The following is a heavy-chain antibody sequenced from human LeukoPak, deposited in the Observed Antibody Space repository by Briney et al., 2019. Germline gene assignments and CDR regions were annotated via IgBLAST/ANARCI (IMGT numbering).Heavy chain of an antibody. J-gene: IGHJ6*04. D-gene: IGHD3-10*02. Sequence: GGSLRLSCAASGFSFDNYGMNWVRQAPGKGLEWVSYISSSGSTIYYADSVKGRFTISRDNAKNSLYLQMNSLRAEDTAVYYCAELGITMIGGVWGKGTTVTISS. V-gene: IGHV3-48*04. CDR1: GFSFDNYG. CDR3: AELGITMIGGV. CDR2: ISSSGSTI.